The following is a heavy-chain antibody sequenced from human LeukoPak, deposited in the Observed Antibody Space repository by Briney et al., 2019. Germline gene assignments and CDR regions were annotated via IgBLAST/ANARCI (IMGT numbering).Heavy chain of an antibody. V-gene: IGHV3-11*01. CDR3: ARDLGYYDSSGYLD. D-gene: IGHD3-22*01. CDR2: ISSSGSTI. J-gene: IGHJ4*02. Sequence: GGSLRLSCAASGFTFSDYYMSWIRQAPGKGLEWVSYISSSGSTIYYADSVKGRFTISRDNAKHSLYLQMNSLRAEDTAVYYCARDLGYYDSSGYLDWGQGTLVTVSS. CDR1: GFTFSDYY.